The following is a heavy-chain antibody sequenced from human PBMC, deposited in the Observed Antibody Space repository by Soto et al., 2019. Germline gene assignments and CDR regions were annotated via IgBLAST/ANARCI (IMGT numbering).Heavy chain of an antibody. CDR1: GFTFSSYG. Sequence: LRLSCAASGFTFSSYGMHWVRQAPGKGLEWVAVISYDGSNKYYADSVKGRFAISRDNAKNSLHLQMNSLSAEDTAFYYCVKDESINWYSGHFRHWGQGTLVTVSS. J-gene: IGHJ1*01. D-gene: IGHD6-13*01. V-gene: IGHV3-30*18. CDR2: ISYDGSNK. CDR3: VKDESINWYSGHFRH.